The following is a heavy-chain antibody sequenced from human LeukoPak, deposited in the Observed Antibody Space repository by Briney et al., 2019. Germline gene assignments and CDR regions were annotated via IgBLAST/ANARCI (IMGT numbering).Heavy chain of an antibody. J-gene: IGHJ4*02. V-gene: IGHV4-34*01. D-gene: IGHD4-17*01. CDR3: ARHAYGDYPFFDY. Sequence: SETLSLTCAVYGGSLSGYYWSWIRQPPGKGLEGIGEINHSGSTNSNPSLKSRVTISVDTSKKQFSLKVSSVTAADTAVYYCARHAYGDYPFFDYWGQGTLVTVSS. CDR2: INHSGST. CDR1: GGSLSGYY.